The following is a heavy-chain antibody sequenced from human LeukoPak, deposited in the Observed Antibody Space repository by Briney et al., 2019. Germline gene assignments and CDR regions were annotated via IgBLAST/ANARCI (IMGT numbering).Heavy chain of an antibody. J-gene: IGHJ4*02. V-gene: IGHV3-7*01. CDR3: ARELRTFDS. CDR1: GFSFSGSW. D-gene: IGHD3-16*01. Sequence: GGSLRLSCATSGFSFSGSWMSWLRQAPGKGLEWVANIKHNGDDLNYVDSVEGRFTISRDNAQNSLYLHMTSLRAEDTAVYYCARELRTFDSWGQGTLVTVSS. CDR2: IKHNGDDL.